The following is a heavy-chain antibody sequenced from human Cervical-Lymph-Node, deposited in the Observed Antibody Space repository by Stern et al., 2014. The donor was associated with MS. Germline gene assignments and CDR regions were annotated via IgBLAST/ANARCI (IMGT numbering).Heavy chain of an antibody. CDR3: ARDGRHTNNFGLDV. Sequence: VQLVESGAEVKKPGSSVKVSCKASGGTFNVYAINWLRQAPGQGLEWMGGIIPVIGTANYAQNFQGRVTMTADASTRTSSMQLSSLRSDDTAVYYCARDGRHTNNFGLDVWGQGTTVTVSS. CDR2: IIPVIGTA. J-gene: IGHJ6*02. V-gene: IGHV1-69*01. CDR1: GGTFNVYA.